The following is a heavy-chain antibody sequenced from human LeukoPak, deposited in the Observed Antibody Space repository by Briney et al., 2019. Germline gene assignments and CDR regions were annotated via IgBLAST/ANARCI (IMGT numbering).Heavy chain of an antibody. Sequence: SETLSLTCAVYGGSFSGYYRSWIRQPPGKGLEWIGEINHSGSTNYNPSLKSRVTISVDTSKNQFSLKLSSVTAADTAVYYCAVTMVRGVIKGGVFDYWGQGTLVTVSS. CDR3: AVTMVRGVIKGGVFDY. J-gene: IGHJ4*02. V-gene: IGHV4-34*01. D-gene: IGHD3-10*01. CDR2: INHSGST. CDR1: GGSFSGYY.